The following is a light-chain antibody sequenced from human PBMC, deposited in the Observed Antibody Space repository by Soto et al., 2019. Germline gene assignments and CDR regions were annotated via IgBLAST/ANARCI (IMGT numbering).Light chain of an antibody. V-gene: IGKV3-20*01. Sequence: EIVLTQSPGTLSLSPGERATLSCRASQTVNSDYLAWYQQRPGQAPRLLIYGASIRAAGISDRFSGSGSGTDFTLSISRLEPEDFAVYHCHHFGRSAIFTFGPGTKVDI. CDR1: QTVNSDY. CDR3: HHFGRSAIFT. CDR2: GAS. J-gene: IGKJ3*01.